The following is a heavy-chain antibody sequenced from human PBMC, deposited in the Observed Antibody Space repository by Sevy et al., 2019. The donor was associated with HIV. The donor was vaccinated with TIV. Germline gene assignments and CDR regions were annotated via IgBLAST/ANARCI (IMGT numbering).Heavy chain of an antibody. CDR2: YDPEDGET. CDR3: ATTPDYYDSSRDAFDI. CDR1: GYSVSDLS. D-gene: IGHD3-22*01. V-gene: IGHV1-24*01. J-gene: IGHJ3*02. Sequence: ASVKVSCKVSGYSVSDLSIHWVRQAPRKGLERTGGYDPEDGETIYAQKFQGRVTMTEDTSTDIAYMELSSLRSEDTAVYYCATTPDYYDSSRDAFDIWGQGTMVCVSS.